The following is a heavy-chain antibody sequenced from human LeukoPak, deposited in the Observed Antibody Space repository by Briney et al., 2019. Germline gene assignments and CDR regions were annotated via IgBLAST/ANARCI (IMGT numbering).Heavy chain of an antibody. CDR1: GFAFSDFY. V-gene: IGHV3-11*04. J-gene: IGHJ6*02. CDR2: ISGNGDTI. D-gene: IGHD3-22*01. CDR3: ARVHYYDSSGYYPPYYYGMDV. Sequence: GGSLRLSCAASGFAFSDFYMSWIRQAPGKGLEWISHISGNGDTIYYADSIKGRFTISRENSRKSLYLEMNSLRAEDTAVYYCARVHYYDSSGYYPPYYYGMDVWGQGTTVTVSS.